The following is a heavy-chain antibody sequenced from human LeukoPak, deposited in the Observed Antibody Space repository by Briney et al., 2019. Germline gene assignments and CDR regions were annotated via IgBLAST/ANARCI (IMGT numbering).Heavy chain of an antibody. D-gene: IGHD2-15*01. CDR1: GFTFKNYA. J-gene: IGHJ4*02. Sequence: GSLRLSCAASGFTFKNYAMSWVRQAPGKGLEWVAAVIGTGGSTYYADSVKGRFTISRDNSKNTLYLQMNSLRAEDTAVYYCAKRDKYYFEFWGQGTLVTVSS. V-gene: IGHV3-23*01. CDR2: VIGTGGST. CDR3: AKRDKYYFEF.